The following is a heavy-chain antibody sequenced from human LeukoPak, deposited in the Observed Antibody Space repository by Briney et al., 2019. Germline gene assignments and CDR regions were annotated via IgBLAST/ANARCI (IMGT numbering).Heavy chain of an antibody. CDR3: ALLITMINMDV. CDR1: GFTFSGYA. V-gene: IGHV3-64D*09. Sequence: GGSLRLSCSASGFTFSGYAMHWVRQAPGKGLQYVSAISSNGGSTYYADSVKGRFTISRDNFKNTLYLQMSSLRAEDTAVHYCALLITMINMDVWGQGTTVTVSS. D-gene: IGHD3-22*01. J-gene: IGHJ6*02. CDR2: ISSNGGST.